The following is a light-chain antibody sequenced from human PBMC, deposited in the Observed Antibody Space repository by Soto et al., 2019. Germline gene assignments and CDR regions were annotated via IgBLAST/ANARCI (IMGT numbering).Light chain of an antibody. Sequence: QSGLTQPSSRPGSPGQAITISCTGTSRAIGAYNFVSWYQQHPGKAPKLMLYDVNIRPSRVSNRFSGSKSGNTASLTISGLQAEDEADYYCTSWTTSTTMIFGGGTKVTVL. CDR2: DVN. CDR3: TSWTTSTTMI. J-gene: IGLJ2*01. V-gene: IGLV2-14*03. CDR1: SRAIGAYNF.